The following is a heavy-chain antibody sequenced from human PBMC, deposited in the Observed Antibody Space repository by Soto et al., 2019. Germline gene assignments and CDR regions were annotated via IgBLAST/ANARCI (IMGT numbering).Heavy chain of an antibody. CDR1: GYTLTELS. J-gene: IGHJ5*02. CDR3: ATVTGTTLIGPWFDP. CDR2: FDPEDGET. D-gene: IGHD1-7*01. V-gene: IGHV1-24*01. Sequence: GASVKVSCKVSGYTLTELSMHWVRQAPGKGLEWMGGFDPEDGETIYAQKLQGRVTMTEDTSTDTAYMELSSLRSEDTAVYYCATVTGTTLIGPWFDPWGQGTLVTVSS.